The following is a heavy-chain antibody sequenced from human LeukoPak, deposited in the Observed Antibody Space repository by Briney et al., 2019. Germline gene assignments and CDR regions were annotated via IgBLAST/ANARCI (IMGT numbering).Heavy chain of an antibody. CDR3: ARARRFWDAFDI. CDR1: GGSISSSSYY. D-gene: IGHD3-3*01. Sequence: SETLSLTCTVSGGSISSSSYYWGWIRQPPGKGLEWIGSIYHSGSTYYNPSLKSRVTISVDTSKNQFSLKLSSVTAADAAVYYCARARRFWDAFDIWGQGTMVTVSS. J-gene: IGHJ3*02. CDR2: IYHSGST. V-gene: IGHV4-39*07.